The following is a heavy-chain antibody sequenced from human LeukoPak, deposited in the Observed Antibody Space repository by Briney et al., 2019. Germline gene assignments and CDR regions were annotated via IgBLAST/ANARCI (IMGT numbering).Heavy chain of an antibody. J-gene: IGHJ4*02. D-gene: IGHD6-13*01. Sequence: PGGSLRLSCAASGFTFDDYGMSWVRHAPGKGLEWVSGINWNGGSTGYADSVKGRFTISRDNAKNSLYLQMNSLRAEDTAVYYCARARGSSSWYYFDYWGQGTLVAVSS. CDR1: GFTFDDYG. CDR3: ARARGSSSWYYFDY. CDR2: INWNGGST. V-gene: IGHV3-20*04.